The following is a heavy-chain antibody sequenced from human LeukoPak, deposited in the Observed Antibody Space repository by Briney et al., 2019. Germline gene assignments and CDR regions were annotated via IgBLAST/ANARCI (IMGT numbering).Heavy chain of an antibody. CDR1: GGSISSGGYY. J-gene: IGHJ3*02. CDR2: IYYSGST. V-gene: IGHV4-31*03. CDR3: ARDRKYYDSSGQDAFDI. D-gene: IGHD3-22*01. Sequence: SQTLSLTCTVSGGSISSGGYYWSWIRQHPGKGLEWIGYIYYSGSTYYNPSLKSRVTISVDTSKNQCSLKLSSVTAADTAVYYCARDRKYYDSSGQDAFDIWGQGTMVTVSS.